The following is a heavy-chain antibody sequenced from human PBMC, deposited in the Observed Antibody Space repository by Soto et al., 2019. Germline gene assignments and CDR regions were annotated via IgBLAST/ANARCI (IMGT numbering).Heavy chain of an antibody. V-gene: IGHV4-59*01. J-gene: IGHJ4*02. Sequence: PSETLSLTCTVSGGSISSYYWSWIRQPPGKGLEWIGYIYYSGSTNYNPSLKSRVTISVDTSKNQSSLKLSSVTAADTAVYYCARASFDYGDYDFDYWGQGTLVTVSS. CDR1: GGSISSYY. D-gene: IGHD4-17*01. CDR2: IYYSGST. CDR3: ARASFDYGDYDFDY.